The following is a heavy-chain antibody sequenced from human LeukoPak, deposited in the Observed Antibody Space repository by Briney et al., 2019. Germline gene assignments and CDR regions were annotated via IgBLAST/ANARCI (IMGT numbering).Heavy chain of an antibody. D-gene: IGHD3-22*01. CDR3: AREYYYDSSGSNFDY. CDR2: IIPIFGTA. J-gene: IGHJ4*02. V-gene: IGHV1-69*05. Sequence: SVKVSCKASGGTFSSYAISWVRQAPGQGLEWMGGIIPIFGTANYAQKFQGRVTITRDTSASTAYMELSSLRSEDTAVYYCAREYYYDSSGSNFDYWGQGTLVTVSS. CDR1: GGTFSSYA.